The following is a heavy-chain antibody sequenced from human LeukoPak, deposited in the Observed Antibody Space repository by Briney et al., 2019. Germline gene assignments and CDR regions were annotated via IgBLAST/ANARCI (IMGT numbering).Heavy chain of an antibody. CDR2: VGSGDDP. J-gene: IGHJ4*02. Sequence: PGGSLRLSCAASGFTFRIHAMSRVRQAPGKGLEWVSTVGSGDDPHYADSVKGRFTVSRDDPQNTLYLQMNSLRAEDAAIYYCAKDATPGNSVYDHFDYWGQGTLVTVSS. CDR3: AKDATPGNSVYDHFDY. D-gene: IGHD5/OR15-5a*01. CDR1: GFTFRIHA. V-gene: IGHV3-23*01.